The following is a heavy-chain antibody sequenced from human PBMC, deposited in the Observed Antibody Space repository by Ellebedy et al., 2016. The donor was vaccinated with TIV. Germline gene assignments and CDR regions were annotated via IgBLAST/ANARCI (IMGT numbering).Heavy chain of an antibody. V-gene: IGHV4-59*08. Sequence: MPSETLSLTCTASAGALSGFYWSWVRQPPGKGLEWIGNIFYSGSTNYNPSLKSRVTISVDTSKNQFSLRLSSVTAADTAVYYCARYISSSSSFDYWGQGTLVTVSS. CDR2: IFYSGST. CDR1: AGALSGFY. CDR3: ARYISSSSSFDY. D-gene: IGHD6-6*01. J-gene: IGHJ4*02.